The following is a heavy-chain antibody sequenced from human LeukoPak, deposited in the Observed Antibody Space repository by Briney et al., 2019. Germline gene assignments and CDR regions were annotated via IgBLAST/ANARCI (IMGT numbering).Heavy chain of an antibody. CDR2: IYYSGTT. CDR3: ATSSTGWYNGNDY. CDR1: GGSISRSNHY. J-gene: IGHJ4*02. V-gene: IGHV4-39*01. D-gene: IGHD6-19*01. Sequence: SETLSLTCNVSGGSISRSNHYWGWIRQPPGKGLEWIGNIYYSGTTYHNPSLKSRVTISVDTSKNQFSLKVKSVTAADTAVNYCATSSTGWYNGNDYWGQGTLVTVSS.